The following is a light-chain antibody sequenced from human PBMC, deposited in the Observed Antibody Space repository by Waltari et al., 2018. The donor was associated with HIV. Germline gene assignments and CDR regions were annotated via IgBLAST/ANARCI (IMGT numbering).Light chain of an antibody. V-gene: IGLV3-21*04. CDR3: HVWDGSYYVSGV. CDR1: NIGTKS. Sequence: SYVLTQPPSVSVAPGETATVTCGGNNIGTKSVHWYQQRPGQAPVLVIYYNDGRPSGIPERFSGSNSGNTATLTIRRAEAGDEADYYRHVWDGSYYVSGVFGGGTKVTVL. J-gene: IGLJ3*02. CDR2: YND.